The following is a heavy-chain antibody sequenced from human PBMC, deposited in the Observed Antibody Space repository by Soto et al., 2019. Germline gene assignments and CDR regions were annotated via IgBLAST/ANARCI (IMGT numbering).Heavy chain of an antibody. D-gene: IGHD3-22*01. V-gene: IGHV1-2*02. CDR3: ARVIYYDSSGYLDRPDY. CDR2: INPNSGGT. CDR1: GYTFTGYY. J-gene: IGHJ4*02. Sequence: VASVKVSCKASGYTFTGYYMHWVRQAPGQGLEWMGWINPNSGGTNYAQKFQGRVTMTRDTSISTAYMELSRLRSDDTAVYYCARVIYYDSSGYLDRPDYWGQGTMVTVSS.